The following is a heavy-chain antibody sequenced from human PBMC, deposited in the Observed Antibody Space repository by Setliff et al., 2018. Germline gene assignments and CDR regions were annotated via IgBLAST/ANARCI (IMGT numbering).Heavy chain of an antibody. Sequence: LRLSCAASGFTFSHFAVTWVRQSPGRGLEWVSSISGSGGVTNYGDSVRGRFTISRDNAKNTVYLEMNSLRAEETAKYYCAKDPNGDYVGAFDSWGRGTLVTVSS. D-gene: IGHD4-17*01. V-gene: IGHV3-23*01. J-gene: IGHJ5*01. CDR2: ISGSGGVT. CDR3: AKDPNGDYVGAFDS. CDR1: GFTFSHFA.